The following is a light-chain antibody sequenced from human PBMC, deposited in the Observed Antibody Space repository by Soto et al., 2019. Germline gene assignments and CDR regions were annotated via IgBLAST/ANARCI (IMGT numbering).Light chain of an antibody. CDR2: AAS. CDR1: QGISSY. J-gene: IGKJ3*01. Sequence: AIRMTQSPSPLSASTGDRVTITCLASQGISSYLAWYQQKPGKAPKLLIYAASTLQSGVPSRFSGSGSGTDFTLTISSLQPGDFATYYCQQLDSYPFTFGPGTKVDIK. V-gene: IGKV1-8*01. CDR3: QQLDSYPFT.